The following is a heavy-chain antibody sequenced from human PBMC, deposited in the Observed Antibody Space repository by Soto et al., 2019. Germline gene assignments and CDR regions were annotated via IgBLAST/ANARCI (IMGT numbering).Heavy chain of an antibody. CDR2: VRGDGYTT. CDR1: GVTVINHG. V-gene: IGHV3-23*01. D-gene: IGHD2-2*01. J-gene: IGHJ2*01. Sequence: EVQLLESGGGLVQPGGSLRLSCAGSGVTVINHGITWVRQAPGQGLEWVCSVRGDGYTTYYADSVRGRVAISRDNSKGPLSVKMHSLRADDTAVYYCAREASVPASWAFWFFDLWCRGTKVTVSS. CDR3: AREASVPASWAFWFFDL.